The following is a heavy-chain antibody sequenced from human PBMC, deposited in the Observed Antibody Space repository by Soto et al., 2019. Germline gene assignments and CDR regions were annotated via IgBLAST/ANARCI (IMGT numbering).Heavy chain of an antibody. D-gene: IGHD1-1*01. CDR1: GFTFSGSA. Sequence: EVQLVESGGGLVQPGGSLKLSCAASGFTFSGSAMHWVRQASGKGLEWVGRIRSKANSYATAYAASVKGRFTISRDDSKNTAYLQMNSLKTEDTAVYYCTRHVRWNYDDYYGMEVWGQGTTVTVSS. CDR3: TRHVRWNYDDYYGMEV. V-gene: IGHV3-73*02. J-gene: IGHJ6*02. CDR2: IRSKANSYAT.